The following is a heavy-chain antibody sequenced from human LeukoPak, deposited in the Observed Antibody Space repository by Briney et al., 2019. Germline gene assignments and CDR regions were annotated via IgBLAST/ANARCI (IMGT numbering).Heavy chain of an antibody. Sequence: SQTLSLTCTVSGGSISSGGYYWSWIRQHPGKGLEWIVYIYYSGSTYYNPSLKSRVTISVDTSKNQFSLKLSSVTAADTAVYYCARAFAGYCSGGSFYSGATKGYYYYGMDVWGQGTTVTVSS. V-gene: IGHV4-31*03. J-gene: IGHJ6*02. D-gene: IGHD2-15*01. CDR2: IYYSGST. CDR3: ARAFAGYCSGGSFYSGATKGYYYYGMDV. CDR1: GGSISSGGYY.